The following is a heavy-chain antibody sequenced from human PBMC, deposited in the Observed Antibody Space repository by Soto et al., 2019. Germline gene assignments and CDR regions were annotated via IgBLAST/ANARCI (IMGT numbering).Heavy chain of an antibody. D-gene: IGHD2-8*01. J-gene: IGHJ4*02. Sequence: ASVKVSCKASGYTFTGDYIHWVRQAPGQGLEWMGWINPISGGTKYAQKFQGRVTMTRDTSISTAYMELSRLRSDDTAVFYCARSSCTNGICLPSYYFDSWGQGTLVTVS. CDR2: INPISGGT. CDR1: GYTFTGDY. CDR3: ARSSCTNGICLPSYYFDS. V-gene: IGHV1-2*02.